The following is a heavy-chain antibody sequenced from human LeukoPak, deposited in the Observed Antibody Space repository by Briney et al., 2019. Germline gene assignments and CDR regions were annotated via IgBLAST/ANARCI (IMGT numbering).Heavy chain of an antibody. CDR1: GFTFSSYA. J-gene: IGHJ4*02. CDR2: VTGNGDNT. CDR3: ARDRNYFEALHRSY. D-gene: IGHD3-10*01. V-gene: IGHV3-23*01. Sequence: GGSLRLSCAASGFTFSSYAMSWVRQAPGKGLEWVSSVTGNGDNTFHADSVKGRFTISRDNSKNMLYLQINSLRTEDTAVYYCARDRNYFEALHRSYWGQGTLVTVSS.